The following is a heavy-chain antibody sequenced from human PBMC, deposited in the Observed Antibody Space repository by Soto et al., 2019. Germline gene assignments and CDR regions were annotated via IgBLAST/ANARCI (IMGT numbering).Heavy chain of an antibody. CDR1: GGTFSSYA. J-gene: IGHJ4*02. CDR3: AREPIVVVPADDKYFDY. Sequence: QVQLVQSGAEVKKPGSSVKVSCKASGGTFSSYAISWVRQAPGQGLEWMGGIIPIFGTANYAQKFQGRVTITADESTSTAYMELSSVRSEDTAVCYCAREPIVVVPADDKYFDYWGQGTLVTVSS. V-gene: IGHV1-69*01. CDR2: IIPIFGTA. D-gene: IGHD2-2*01.